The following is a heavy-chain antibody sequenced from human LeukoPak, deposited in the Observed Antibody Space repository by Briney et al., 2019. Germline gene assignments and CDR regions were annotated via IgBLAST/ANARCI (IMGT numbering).Heavy chain of an antibody. J-gene: IGHJ4*02. Sequence: SETLSLTCTVSGGSISSTDYYRGWIRQPPGKGLEWIGRIFYSGSTYYNPSLESRVTMSVDTSKNQFFLKLSSVTAADTAVYYCARTRRDGHNSFDSWGQGTLVTVSS. CDR2: IFYSGST. D-gene: IGHD5-24*01. CDR3: ARTRRDGHNSFDS. V-gene: IGHV4-39*01. CDR1: GGSISSTDYY.